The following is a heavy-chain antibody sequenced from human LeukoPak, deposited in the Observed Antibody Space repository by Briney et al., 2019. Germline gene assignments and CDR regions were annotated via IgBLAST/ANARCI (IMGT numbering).Heavy chain of an antibody. CDR2: IIPIFGTA. Sequence: ASVKVSCKASGGTFSSYAISWVRQAPGQGLEWMGRIIPIFGTANYAQKFQGRVTITTDESTSTAYMEPSSLRSEDTAVEYFASGPEHHKGIGDYWGQGPRVTVSS. V-gene: IGHV1-69*05. D-gene: IGHD1-14*01. CDR3: ASGPEHHKGIGDY. CDR1: GGTFSSYA. J-gene: IGHJ4*02.